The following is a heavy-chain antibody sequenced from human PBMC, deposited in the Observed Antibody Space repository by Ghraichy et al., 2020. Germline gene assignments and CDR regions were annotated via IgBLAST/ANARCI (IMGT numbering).Heavy chain of an antibody. CDR1: GFTFSSYS. V-gene: IGHV3-21*01. D-gene: IGHD4-23*01. J-gene: IGHJ6*02. CDR3: ATTVAHYYYYGMDV. CDR2: ISSSSSYI. Sequence: LTCAASGFTFSSYSMNWVRQAPGKGLEWVSSISSSSSYIYYADSVKGRFTISRDNAKNSLYLQMNSLRAEDTAVYYCATTVAHYYYYGMDVWGQGTTVTVSS.